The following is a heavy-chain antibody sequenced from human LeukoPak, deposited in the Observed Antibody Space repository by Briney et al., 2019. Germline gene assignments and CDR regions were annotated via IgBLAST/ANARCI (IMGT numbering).Heavy chain of an antibody. Sequence: ASVKVSCKASGGTFSSYAISWVRQAPGQGLEWMGGIIPIFGTENYAQKFQGRVTITADESTSTAYMELSSLRSEDTAVYYCARDRYCSGGSCYSHGTPPFDYWGQGTLVTVSS. J-gene: IGHJ4*02. CDR1: GGTFSSYA. V-gene: IGHV1-69*13. D-gene: IGHD2-15*01. CDR3: ARDRYCSGGSCYSHGTPPFDY. CDR2: IIPIFGTE.